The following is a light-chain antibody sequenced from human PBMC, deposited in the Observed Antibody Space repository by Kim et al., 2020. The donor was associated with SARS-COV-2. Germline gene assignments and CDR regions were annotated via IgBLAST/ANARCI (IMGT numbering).Light chain of an antibody. Sequence: KTLATPCTGSSGSIASNYVQWDQQRPSSAPTTVIYADKQRPSGVPDRFSGSIDSSSNSASLTIAGMRPEDEADYYCQSYDSTNHWVFGGGTQLTVL. V-gene: IGLV6-57*02. CDR3: QSYDSTNHWV. J-gene: IGLJ3*02. CDR1: SGSIASNY. CDR2: ADK.